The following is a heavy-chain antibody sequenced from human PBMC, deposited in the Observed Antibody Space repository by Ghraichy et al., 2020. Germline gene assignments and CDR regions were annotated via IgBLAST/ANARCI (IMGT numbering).Heavy chain of an antibody. CDR2: ISHDGSTT. J-gene: IGHJ4*02. D-gene: IGHD2-2*01. V-gene: IGHV3-30*04. Sequence: GGSLRLSCAASGFTFSDNAMHWVRQAPGKGLEWVAIISHDGSTTFYADSVKGRFTISRDNSRNTLFLQMSSLRAEDTAVYYCARRISCTSISCRNPFDYWGQGTLVSVSS. CDR3: ARRISCTSISCRNPFDY. CDR1: GFTFSDNA.